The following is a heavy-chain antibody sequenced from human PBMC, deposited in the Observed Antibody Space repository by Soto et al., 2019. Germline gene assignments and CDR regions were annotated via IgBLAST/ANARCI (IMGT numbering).Heavy chain of an antibody. V-gene: IGHV1-69*12. CDR2: IIPVFRAP. CDR3: ARDKGRPQLGGNYYYITAV. CDR1: GGTFDTYA. Sequence: QVHLVQSGAEVKKPGSSVKVSCKVSGGTFDTYAISWVRQAPGQGLEWMGGIIPVFRAPDYAQKFQGRVTITADESARTAHMELTGLRFEDTAVYYCARDKGRPQLGGNYYYITAVWGQGTSVTVSS. J-gene: IGHJ6*02. D-gene: IGHD3-3*02.